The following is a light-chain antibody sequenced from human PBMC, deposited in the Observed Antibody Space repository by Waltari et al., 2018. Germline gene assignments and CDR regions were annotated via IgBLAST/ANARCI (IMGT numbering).Light chain of an antibody. J-gene: IGKJ5*01. CDR1: QGINRS. V-gene: IGKV1-13*02. Sequence: AIQFTQSPSSLSASVGDRVTITCRASQGINRSLAWYQQKPGKAPKLLIYDASSLESGVPSRFSGSGYGTDFTLTISSLQPEDFATYYCQQFKSFLITFGQGTRLEIK. CDR2: DAS. CDR3: QQFKSFLIT.